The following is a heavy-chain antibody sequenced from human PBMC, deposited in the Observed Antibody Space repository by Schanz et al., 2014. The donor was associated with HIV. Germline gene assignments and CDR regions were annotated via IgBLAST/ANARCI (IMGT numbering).Heavy chain of an antibody. V-gene: IGHV3-NL1*01. CDR3: ARDGSSGWQDPFDY. CDR1: GFTFGSYG. D-gene: IGHD6-19*01. J-gene: IGHJ4*02. CDR2: IGSGGGRR. Sequence: QVQLVESGGGVVQPGRSLRLSCVASGFTFGSYGMSWVRQAPRKGLEWVSLIGSGGGRRYYADSVKGRFTISRDNSKNTLYLQMNSLRAEDTAVYYCARDGSSGWQDPFDYWGQGTLVTVSS.